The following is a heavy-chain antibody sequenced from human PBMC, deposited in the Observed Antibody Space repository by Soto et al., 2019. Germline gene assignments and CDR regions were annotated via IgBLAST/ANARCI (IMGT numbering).Heavy chain of an antibody. D-gene: IGHD6-19*01. CDR1: GFTFSSYA. CDR2: ITSLGGST. Sequence: VQLLESGGGLVQPGGSLRLSCAASGFTFSSYAMNWVRQAPGKGLEWVSFITSLGGSTIYADSVKGRFTISRDNSKNTLYLQMNSLRAEDTAVYYCTKGDRNSGHDSWGQGTLVTVSS. CDR3: TKGDRNSGHDS. V-gene: IGHV3-23*01. J-gene: IGHJ4*02.